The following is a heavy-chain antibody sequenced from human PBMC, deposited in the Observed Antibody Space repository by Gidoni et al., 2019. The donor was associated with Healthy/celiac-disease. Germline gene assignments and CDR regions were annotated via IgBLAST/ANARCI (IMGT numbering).Heavy chain of an antibody. D-gene: IGHD1-1*01. CDR2: ISYDGSNK. CDR3: ARVRGAAGTGFADAFDI. J-gene: IGHJ3*02. Sequence: QVQLVESGGGVVQPGRSLRLSCAASGFTFSSYAMHWVRQAPGKGLEWVAVISYDGSNKYYADSVKGRFTISRDNSKNTLYLQMNSLRAEDTAVYYCARVRGAAGTGFADAFDIWGQGTMVTVSS. V-gene: IGHV3-30-3*01. CDR1: GFTFSSYA.